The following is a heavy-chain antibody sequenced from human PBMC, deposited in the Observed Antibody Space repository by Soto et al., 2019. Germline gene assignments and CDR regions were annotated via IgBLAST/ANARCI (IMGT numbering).Heavy chain of an antibody. CDR3: AREYCSGGSCHGGDY. D-gene: IGHD2-15*01. CDR1: GYTLTSYG. V-gene: IGHV1-18*01. CDR2: ISTYNSDT. J-gene: IGHJ4*02. Sequence: GASVKVSCKASGYTLTSYGISWVRQAPGQGLEWMGWISTYNSDTKYAHKFQDRVTMTTDTSTSTAYMELRSLRSDDTAVYYCAREYCSGGSCHGGDYWGQGTLVTVSS.